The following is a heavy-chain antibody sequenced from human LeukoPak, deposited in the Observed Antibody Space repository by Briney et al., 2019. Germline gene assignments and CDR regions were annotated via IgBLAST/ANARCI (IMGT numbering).Heavy chain of an antibody. CDR3: ARVGAAVTTSSFYYGMDV. CDR1: EFPFSAYA. V-gene: IGHV3-23*01. CDR2: IGGSGSNT. Sequence: PGGSLRVSCVASEFPFSAYAMTWVRLTPGKGLEWVSSIGGSGSNTNYADSVRGRFTISRDNSKNTLYLQMNSLRAEDAAVYYCARVGAAVTTSSFYYGMDVWGQRTTVTVSS. D-gene: IGHD4-17*01. J-gene: IGHJ6*02.